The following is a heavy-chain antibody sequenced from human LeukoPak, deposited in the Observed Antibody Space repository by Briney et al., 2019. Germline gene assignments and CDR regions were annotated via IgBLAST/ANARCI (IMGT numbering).Heavy chain of an antibody. CDR2: IRSKAYGGTT. J-gene: IGHJ4*02. D-gene: IGHD3-22*01. CDR3: TRGGNYDSSGYYLGPQDY. CDR1: GFTVSSNY. Sequence: GGSLKLSCAASGFTVSSNYMSWVRQAPGMGLEWVGFIRSKAYGGTTEYAASVKGRFTISRDDSKSIAYLQMNSLKTEDTAVYYCTRGGNYDSSGYYLGPQDYWGQGTLVTVSS. V-gene: IGHV3-49*04.